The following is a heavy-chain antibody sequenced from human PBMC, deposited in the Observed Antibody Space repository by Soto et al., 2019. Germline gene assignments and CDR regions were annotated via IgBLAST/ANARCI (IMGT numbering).Heavy chain of an antibody. V-gene: IGHV3-33*01. D-gene: IGHD6-13*01. CDR3: ARSQYSSSWYPFDY. CDR2: IYYDGSNK. Sequence: QVQLVESGGGVVQPGRSLRLSCAASGFTFSSYGMHWVRQAPGKGLEWVAVIYYDGSNKYYADSVKGRFTIPRDNSKNTLYLQMNSLRAEDTAVFYCARSQYSSSWYPFDYWGQGTLVTVSS. J-gene: IGHJ4*02. CDR1: GFTFSSYG.